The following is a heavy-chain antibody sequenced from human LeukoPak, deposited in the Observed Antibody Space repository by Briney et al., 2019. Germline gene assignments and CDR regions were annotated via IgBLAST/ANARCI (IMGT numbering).Heavy chain of an antibody. CDR1: GFTFSSYA. J-gene: IGHJ4*02. D-gene: IGHD2-15*01. V-gene: IGHV3-64*01. Sequence: GGSLRLSCAVSGFTFSSYAMYWVRQAPGKGLEYVSAISSNGGSTYYANSAEGRFTISRDNSKDTLYLQMASLRAEDMAVYYCARGPNLVGIDYWGQGTLVTVSS. CDR2: ISSNGGST. CDR3: ARGPNLVGIDY.